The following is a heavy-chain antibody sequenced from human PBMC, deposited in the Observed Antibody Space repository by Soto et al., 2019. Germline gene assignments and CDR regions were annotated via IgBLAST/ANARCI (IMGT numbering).Heavy chain of an antibody. D-gene: IGHD5-12*01. V-gene: IGHV1-69*08. J-gene: IGHJ1*01. CDR3: ARDGYNYGEGQH. Sequence: QVQLVQSGAEVKKPGSSVKVSCKASGGTFSSYTISWVRQAPGQGLEWMGRIIPILGIANYVQKFQGRVTITADKSTSTAYMELSSLRSEDTAVYYCARDGYNYGEGQHWGQGTLVTVSS. CDR2: IIPILGIA. CDR1: GGTFSSYT.